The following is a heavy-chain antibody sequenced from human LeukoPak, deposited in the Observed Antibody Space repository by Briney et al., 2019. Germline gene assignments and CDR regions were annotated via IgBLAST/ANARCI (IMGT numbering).Heavy chain of an antibody. CDR2: IRSKAYGGTT. Sequence: GGSLRLSCTASGFTFGDYAMSWFRQAPGKGLEWVGFIRSKAYGGTTEYAASVKGRFTISRDDSKSIAYLQMNSLKTEDTAVYYCTRDRQLWLSDYFDYWGQGTLVTVSS. CDR3: TRDRQLWLSDYFDY. D-gene: IGHD5-18*01. J-gene: IGHJ4*02. CDR1: GFTFGDYA. V-gene: IGHV3-49*03.